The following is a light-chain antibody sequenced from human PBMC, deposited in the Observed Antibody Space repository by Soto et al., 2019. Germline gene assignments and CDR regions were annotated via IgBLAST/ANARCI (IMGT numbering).Light chain of an antibody. CDR1: QSISSGY. CDR3: QQYGGSPLVT. V-gene: IGKV3-20*01. CDR2: GAS. Sequence: ETVLTQSPGTLSLSPGERATLSCRASQSISSGYLAWYQQRPGQAPRLLISGASNRATGIPDRFSGSGSGTDFTLTISRLEPEAFAVDYCQQYGGSPLVTFGGGTKVEIK. J-gene: IGKJ4*01.